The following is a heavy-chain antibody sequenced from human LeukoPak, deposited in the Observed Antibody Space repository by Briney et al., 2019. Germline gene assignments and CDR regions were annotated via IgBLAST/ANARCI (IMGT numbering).Heavy chain of an antibody. CDR2: INPSGGST. CDR1: GYTFTSYY. CDR3: ARDSMSVTTGTITEYYYYMDV. J-gene: IGHJ6*03. V-gene: IGHV1-46*01. D-gene: IGHD4-11*01. Sequence: ASVKVSCKASGYTFTSYYMHWVRQAPGQGLEWMGIINPSGGSTSYAQKFQGRVTMTRDMSTSTVYMELSSLRSEDTAVYYCARDSMSVTTGTITEYYYYMDVWGKGTTVTVSS.